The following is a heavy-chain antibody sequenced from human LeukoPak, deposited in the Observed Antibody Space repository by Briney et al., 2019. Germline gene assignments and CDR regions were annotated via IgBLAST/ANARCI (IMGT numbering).Heavy chain of an antibody. V-gene: IGHV3-23*01. J-gene: IGHJ4*02. CDR1: GFTFSSYG. D-gene: IGHD3-22*01. CDR3: AKDRGVYYYDSSGYWGNDY. CDR2: ISDSGGST. Sequence: GGSLRVSCAASGFTFSSYGMSWVRQAPGKGLEWVSAISDSGGSTYYADSVKGRFTISRDNSKNTLYLQMNSLRAEDTAVYYCAKDRGVYYYDSSGYWGNDYWGQGTLVTVSS.